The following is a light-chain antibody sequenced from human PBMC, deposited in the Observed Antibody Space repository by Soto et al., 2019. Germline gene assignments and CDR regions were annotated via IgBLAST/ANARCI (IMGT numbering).Light chain of an antibody. Sequence: EIVLTQSPATLSLSPGERATLSCRASQSVSSYLAWYQQKPGQAPRLLIYDASNRATGIPARFSGSGSGTDLTLTSSSLEPEDFAVYYCHQRSNWPPGFGLGTRLEIK. CDR1: QSVSSY. J-gene: IGKJ5*01. CDR2: DAS. V-gene: IGKV3-11*01. CDR3: HQRSNWPPG.